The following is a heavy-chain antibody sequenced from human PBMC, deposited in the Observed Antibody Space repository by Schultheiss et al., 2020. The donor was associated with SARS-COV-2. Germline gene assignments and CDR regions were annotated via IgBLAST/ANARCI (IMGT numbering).Heavy chain of an antibody. D-gene: IGHD6-19*01. CDR3: ARDKEAYSSGWYGDY. CDR2: ISAYNGNT. J-gene: IGHJ4*02. CDR1: GYTFTSYG. V-gene: IGHV1-18*01. Sequence: ASVKVSCKASGYTFTSYGISWVRQAPGQGLEWMGSISAYNGNTNYAQKLQGRVTMTTDTSTSTAYMELRSLRSDDTAVYYCARDKEAYSSGWYGDYWGQGTLVTVSS.